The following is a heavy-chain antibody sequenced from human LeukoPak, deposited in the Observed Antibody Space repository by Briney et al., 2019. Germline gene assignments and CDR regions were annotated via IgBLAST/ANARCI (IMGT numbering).Heavy chain of an antibody. J-gene: IGHJ4*02. V-gene: IGHV3-11*06. Sequence: PGGSLRLSCAASGFTFSDYYMSWIRQAPGKGLEWVSYISSSSSSYTSYADSVKGRFTNSRDNAKNSLYLQMNSLRAEDTAVYYCARDVYGSYGSGSYHDYWGQGTLVTVSS. CDR3: ARDVYGSYGSGSYHDY. CDR2: ISSSSSSYT. CDR1: GFTFSDYY. D-gene: IGHD3-10*01.